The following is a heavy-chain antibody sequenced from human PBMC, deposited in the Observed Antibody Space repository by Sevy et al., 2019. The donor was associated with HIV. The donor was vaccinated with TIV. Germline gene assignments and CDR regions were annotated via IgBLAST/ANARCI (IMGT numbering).Heavy chain of an antibody. D-gene: IGHD3-10*01. V-gene: IGHV3-53*01. CDR3: ARHPASSGSYPTGY. J-gene: IGHJ4*02. Sequence: GGSLRLSCAASGFTVSSNYMSWVRQAPGKGLEWVSVIYSGGSTYYADSVKSRCTISRDNSKNTLYLQMNSLRAEDTAVYYCARHPASSGSYPTGYWGQGTLVTVSS. CDR1: GFTVSSNY. CDR2: IYSGGST.